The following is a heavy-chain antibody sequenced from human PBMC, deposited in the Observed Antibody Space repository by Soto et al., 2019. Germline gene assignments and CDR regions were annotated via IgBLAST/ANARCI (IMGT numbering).Heavy chain of an antibody. Sequence: EVQLVVSGGGLVQPGGSLRLSCEVSGFTFSNYWMNWVRQAPGKGLEWVANIKQDGSEKYYVDSVKGRFTISRDNAKNSLYLQMNSLRAEDTAVYYCVRSTGWYPDYWGQGTLVTVSS. CDR3: VRSTGWYPDY. D-gene: IGHD6-19*01. J-gene: IGHJ4*02. V-gene: IGHV3-7*01. CDR1: GFTFSNYW. CDR2: IKQDGSEK.